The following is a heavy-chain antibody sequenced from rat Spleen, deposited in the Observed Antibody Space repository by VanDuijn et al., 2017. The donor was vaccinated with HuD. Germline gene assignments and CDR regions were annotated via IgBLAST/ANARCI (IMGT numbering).Heavy chain of an antibody. D-gene: IGHD1-7*01. CDR2: ITNTGGST. Sequence: EVQLVESDGGLVQPGRSLKLSCAASGFTFNDYYMAWVRQAPTKGLEWVASITNTGGSTYYLDSVKGRFTISRDNAQSTLYLQMDSLRSEDTATYYCARRYDFDYWGQGVMVTVSS. V-gene: IGHV5-25*01. CDR1: GFTFNDYY. J-gene: IGHJ2*01. CDR3: ARRYDFDY.